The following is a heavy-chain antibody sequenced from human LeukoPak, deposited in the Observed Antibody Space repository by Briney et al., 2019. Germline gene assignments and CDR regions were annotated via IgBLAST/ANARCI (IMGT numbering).Heavy chain of an antibody. Sequence: GGSLRLSCAASGFTFSSYAMHWVRQAPGKGLEWVAVISYDGSNKYYADSVKGRFTISRDNSKNTLYLQMNSLRTKDTAVYYCARGFRSYAFDIWGQGTMVTVSS. V-gene: IGHV3-30*04. CDR2: ISYDGSNK. CDR1: GFTFSSYA. CDR3: ARGFRSYAFDI. J-gene: IGHJ3*02.